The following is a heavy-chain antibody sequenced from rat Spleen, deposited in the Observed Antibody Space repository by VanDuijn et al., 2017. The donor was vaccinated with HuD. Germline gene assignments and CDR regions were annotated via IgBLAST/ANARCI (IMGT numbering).Heavy chain of an antibody. CDR2: ISGSSGTI. Sequence: EVQLVESGGGLVQPGGSLKLSCVASGFTFSDYGMNWVRQAPGKGLEWLLYISGSSGTIFYADTVRDRFTISRDNAKNTLYLQLSSLKSDDTALYYCVSGYHYSGAWLAYWGQGTLVTVSS. V-gene: IGHV5-34*01. CDR3: VSGYHYSGAWLAY. J-gene: IGHJ3*01. CDR1: GFTFSDYG. D-gene: IGHD1-1*01.